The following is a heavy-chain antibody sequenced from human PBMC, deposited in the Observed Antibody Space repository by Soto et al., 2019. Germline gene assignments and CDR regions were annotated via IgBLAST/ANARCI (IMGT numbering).Heavy chain of an antibody. Sequence: EVQLLESGGGLVQPGGSLRLSCAASGFTFSTYAMSWVRQAPGKGLVWVSAISGSGGSTFYADSVKGRFTISRDNSMNTLDLQMNSLRTEDTAVYYCAHPRGFGVFDAYDLWGQGTMVTVSS. V-gene: IGHV3-23*01. D-gene: IGHD3-10*01. J-gene: IGHJ3*01. CDR3: AHPRGFGVFDAYDL. CDR1: GFTFSTYA. CDR2: ISGSGGST.